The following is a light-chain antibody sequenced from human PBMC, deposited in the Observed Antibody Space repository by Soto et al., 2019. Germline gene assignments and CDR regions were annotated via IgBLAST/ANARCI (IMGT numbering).Light chain of an antibody. V-gene: IGKV3-11*01. J-gene: IGKJ5*01. CDR3: QQRTNWPSST. Sequence: EIVLTQSPATLSLYPGERATLSCRASQSVNSYLAWYQQRPGQAPRLLIHDASSRATGIPARFSGSGSGTDFTLTISSLEPEDFAVYYCQQRTNWPSSTFGQGTRLEIK. CDR1: QSVNSY. CDR2: DAS.